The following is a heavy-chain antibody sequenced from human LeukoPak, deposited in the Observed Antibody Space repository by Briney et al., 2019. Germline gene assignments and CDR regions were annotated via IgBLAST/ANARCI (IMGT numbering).Heavy chain of an antibody. CDR2: IYYSGST. CDR1: GGSISISSHY. V-gene: IGHV4-39*07. J-gene: IGHJ6*03. Sequence: SETLSLTCTVSGGSISISSHYWVWIRQPPGKGLEWIGSIYYSGSTYYNPSLKSRVTISVDTSKNQFSLKLSSVTAADTAVYYCARTTEGGYSYGYFYYYYMNVWGKGTTVTISS. D-gene: IGHD5-18*01. CDR3: ARTTEGGYSYGYFYYYYMNV.